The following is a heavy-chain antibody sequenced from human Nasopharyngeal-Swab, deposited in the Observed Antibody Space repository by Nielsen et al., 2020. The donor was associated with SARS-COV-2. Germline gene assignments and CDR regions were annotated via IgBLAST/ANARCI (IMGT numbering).Heavy chain of an antibody. CDR1: GYTFTSYG. V-gene: IGHV1-18*01. Sequence: ASVKVSCKASGYTFTSYGIIWVRQAPGQGLEWMGWISGYNGNTNYAQKLQGRVTMNTDTSTRTAYMELRSLRSDDTAVYYGARGGGASILWFGELGQTAFDIWGQGTMVTVSS. J-gene: IGHJ3*02. CDR3: ARGGGASILWFGELGQTAFDI. CDR2: ISGYNGNT. D-gene: IGHD3-10*01.